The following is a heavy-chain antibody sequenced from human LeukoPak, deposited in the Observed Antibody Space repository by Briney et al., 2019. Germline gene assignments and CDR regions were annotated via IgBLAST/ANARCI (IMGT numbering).Heavy chain of an antibody. CDR3: AKGYYFVSGSYYNSFDY. CDR1: GFTFSSFS. Sequence: GGSLRLSCAASGFTFSSFSMNWVRQAPGKGLEWVSYISSSSSTIYYADSVKGRFTISRDDSKNTLYLQMNSLRAEDTAVYYCAKGYYFVSGSYYNSFDYWGQGTLVTVSS. J-gene: IGHJ4*02. V-gene: IGHV3-48*01. D-gene: IGHD3-10*01. CDR2: ISSSSSTI.